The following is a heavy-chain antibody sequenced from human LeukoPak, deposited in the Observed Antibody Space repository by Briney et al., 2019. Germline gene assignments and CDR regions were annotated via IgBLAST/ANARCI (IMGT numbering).Heavy chain of an antibody. V-gene: IGHV4-59*01. Sequence: SETLSLTCTVSGASISSYYWSWIRQPPGKGLEWIGYIYYSGSTNYNPSLKSRVTISIDTSKNQFSLNLTSVTAADTAVYYCASLELATISGDYWGQGTLVTVSS. CDR1: GASISSYY. D-gene: IGHD5-24*01. CDR2: IYYSGST. J-gene: IGHJ4*02. CDR3: ASLELATISGDY.